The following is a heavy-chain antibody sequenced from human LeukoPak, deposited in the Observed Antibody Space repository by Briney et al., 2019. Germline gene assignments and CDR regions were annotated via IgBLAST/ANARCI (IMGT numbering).Heavy chain of an antibody. CDR3: ARDRGYSYGVDS. Sequence: SETLSLTCTVSGGSIDSNSWTWIRQHPGKGLEWIGYIYHSGITNYNPSLKSRVTISVDTSKNQFSLKLSSVTAADTAVYYCARDRGYSYGVDSWGQGTLVTVSS. CDR2: IYHSGIT. D-gene: IGHD5-18*01. CDR1: GGSIDSNS. V-gene: IGHV4-31*02. J-gene: IGHJ4*02.